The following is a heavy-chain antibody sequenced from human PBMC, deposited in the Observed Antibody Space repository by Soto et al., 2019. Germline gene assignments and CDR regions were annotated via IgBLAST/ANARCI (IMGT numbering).Heavy chain of an antibody. CDR1: GETFSGYH. D-gene: IGHD2-21*01. Sequence: QVQLQQWGAGLLKPSETLSLTCAVYGETFSGYHWNWIRQPPGKGLEWIGEIDHSGSTNYNSSLESRLTISVYTSKNQVSLKLHSVTAADTALYFCARAHPLLPLDYWGQGTLVTVSS. CDR2: IDHSGST. CDR3: ARAHPLLPLDY. V-gene: IGHV4-34*01. J-gene: IGHJ4*02.